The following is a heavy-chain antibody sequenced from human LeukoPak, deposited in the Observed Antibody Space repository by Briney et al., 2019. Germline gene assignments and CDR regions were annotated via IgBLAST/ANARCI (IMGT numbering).Heavy chain of an antibody. CDR3: ASSQLYSSGPWHYFDY. D-gene: IGHD6-19*01. CDR2: ISWNSGSI. CDR1: GFTFDDYA. V-gene: IGHV3-9*01. J-gene: IGHJ4*02. Sequence: TGGSLRLSCAASGFTFDDYAMHWVRQAPGKGLEWVSGISWNSGSIGYADSVKGRFTISRDNAKNSLYLQMNSLRSEDTAVYYCASSQLYSSGPWHYFDYWGQGTLVTVSS.